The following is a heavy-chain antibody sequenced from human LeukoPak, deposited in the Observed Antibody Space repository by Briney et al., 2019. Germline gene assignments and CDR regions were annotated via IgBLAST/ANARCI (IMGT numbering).Heavy chain of an antibody. CDR1: GFTFSSYS. CDR2: ISSSSSTI. CDR3: ARDRFNSSGWYFFDY. J-gene: IGHJ4*02. V-gene: IGHV3-48*02. D-gene: IGHD6-19*01. Sequence: GGSLRLSCAASGFTFSSYSMNWVRQAPGKGLEWVSYISSSSSTIYYADSVKGRFTIPRDNAKNSLYLQMNSLRDEDTAVYYCARDRFNSSGWYFFDYWGQGTLVTVSS.